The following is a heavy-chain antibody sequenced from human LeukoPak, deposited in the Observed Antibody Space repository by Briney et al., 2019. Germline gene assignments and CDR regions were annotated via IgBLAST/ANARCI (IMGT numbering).Heavy chain of an antibody. CDR2: IYHSGST. CDR3: ARHRTTIASDYYYGMDV. CDR1: GYSISSGYY. J-gene: IGHJ6*02. Sequence: SETLSLTCTVSGYSISSGYYWGWIRQPPGKGLEWIGSIYHSGSTYYNPSLKSRVTISVDTSKNQFSLKLSSVTAADTAVYYCARHRTTIASDYYYGMDVWGQGTTVTVSS. V-gene: IGHV4-38-2*02. D-gene: IGHD5-12*01.